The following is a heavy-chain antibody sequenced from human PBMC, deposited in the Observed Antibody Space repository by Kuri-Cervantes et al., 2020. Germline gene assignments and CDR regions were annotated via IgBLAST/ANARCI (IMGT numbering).Heavy chain of an antibody. V-gene: IGHV4-31*02. CDR2: IYYSGST. J-gene: IGHJ6*03. Sequence: SCTVSGGSISSGGYYWSWIRQHPGKGLEWIGYIYYSGSTYYNPSLKSRVTISVDTSKNQFSLKLSSVTAADTAVYYCASRGRSSSYYYYYYMDVWGKGTTVTVSS. CDR3: ASRGRSSSYYYYYYMDV. D-gene: IGHD6-13*01. CDR1: GGSISSGGYY.